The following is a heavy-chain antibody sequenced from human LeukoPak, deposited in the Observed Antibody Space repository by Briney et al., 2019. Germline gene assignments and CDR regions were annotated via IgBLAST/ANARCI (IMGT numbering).Heavy chain of an antibody. J-gene: IGHJ4*02. V-gene: IGHV3-33*01. CDR2: IWSDGSDK. D-gene: IGHD6-19*01. Sequence: GGSLRLSCAASGFTFSTYGMHWARQAPGKGLEWVALIWSDGSDKYYAESVKGRFAISRDNSKNTLYLQMNSLRGDDTAVYYCVRLGSGWSMDYWGQGTLVTVSS. CDR1: GFTFSTYG. CDR3: VRLGSGWSMDY.